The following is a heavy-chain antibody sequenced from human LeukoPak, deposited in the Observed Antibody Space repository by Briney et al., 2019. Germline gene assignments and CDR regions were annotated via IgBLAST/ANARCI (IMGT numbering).Heavy chain of an antibody. D-gene: IGHD3-10*01. CDR3: ARDVYYGSGSPRLDY. Sequence: GGSLRLSCAASGFTFDNYGMSWVRQAPGKGLEWVSGINWNGGSTGYADSVKGRFTISRDNAKNSLYLQMNSLRAEDTAVYYCARDVYYGSGSPRLDYWGQGTLVTVSS. CDR1: GFTFDNYG. CDR2: INWNGGST. J-gene: IGHJ4*02. V-gene: IGHV3-20*04.